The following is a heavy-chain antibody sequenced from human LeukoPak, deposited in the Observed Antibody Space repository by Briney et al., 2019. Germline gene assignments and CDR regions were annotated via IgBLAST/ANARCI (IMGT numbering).Heavy chain of an antibody. J-gene: IGHJ5*02. D-gene: IGHD2-2*01. Sequence: GGSLRLSCAASGFTFSSYGMHWVRQAPGKGLEWVAVILYDGSNKLYADSVKGRFTISRDNSKNTLYLQMNSLRAEDTAVYYCARDPYCSSTSCYENWFDPWGQGTLVTV. CDR3: ARDPYCSSTSCYENWFDP. CDR1: GFTFSSYG. V-gene: IGHV3-33*01. CDR2: ILYDGSNK.